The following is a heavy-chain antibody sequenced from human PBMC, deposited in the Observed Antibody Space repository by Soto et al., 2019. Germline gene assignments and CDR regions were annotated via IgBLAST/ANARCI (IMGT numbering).Heavy chain of an antibody. Sequence: QVQLVQSGAEVKKPGASLKVSCKASGYRFTGYGLHWVRQAPGQGLQWMGWINPKSGATDYAQKFQGRVTMTREMSTNTAYLELSGLRPGYTADDTAVYYCAKSNFSGDDYFQYGLDVWGQGTTVTVSS. CDR2: INPKSGAT. J-gene: IGHJ6*02. V-gene: IGHV1-2*02. D-gene: IGHD2-21*02. CDR1: GYRFTGYG. CDR3: AKSNFSGDDYFQYGLDV.